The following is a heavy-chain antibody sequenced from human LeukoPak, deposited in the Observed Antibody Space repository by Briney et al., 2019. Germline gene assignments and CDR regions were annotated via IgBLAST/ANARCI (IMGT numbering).Heavy chain of an antibody. Sequence: PGGSLRLSCAASGFTFSSYSMNWVRQAPGKGLEWVSSISSSSSYIYYADSLKGRFTISRDNSKKTLYLQMNSLRAEDTAVYYCAKDGDLYGHADYWGQGTLVTVSS. CDR1: GFTFSSYS. J-gene: IGHJ4*02. CDR3: AKDGDLYGHADY. D-gene: IGHD4-17*01. V-gene: IGHV3-21*01. CDR2: ISSSSSYI.